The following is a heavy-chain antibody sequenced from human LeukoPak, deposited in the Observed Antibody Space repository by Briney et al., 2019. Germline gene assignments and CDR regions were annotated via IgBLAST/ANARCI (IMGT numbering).Heavy chain of an antibody. V-gene: IGHV6-1*01. D-gene: IGHD2-15*01. CDR3: ARTDSGSVDH. Sequence: SQTLSLTCAISGDSVSNNNAAWNWIRQSSSRGLEWLGRTYYRSKWYRSYAVSVKSRVTINPDTSKNQFSLQLNSVTPDDTAVYYCARTDSGSVDHWGQGTLVTVSS. CDR2: TYYRSKWYR. CDR1: GDSVSNNNAA. J-gene: IGHJ4*02.